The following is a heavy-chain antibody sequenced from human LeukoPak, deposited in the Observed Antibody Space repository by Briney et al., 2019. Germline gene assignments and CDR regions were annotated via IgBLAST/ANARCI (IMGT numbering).Heavy chain of an antibody. CDR1: GYTFTSYG. Sequence: ASVKVSCKASGYTFTSYGISWVRQAPGQGLEWMGWINPNSGGTNYAQKFQGRVTMTRDTSISTAYMELSRLRSDDTAVYYCVLGGARPFLRIDIWGQGTMVTVSS. J-gene: IGHJ3*02. V-gene: IGHV1-2*02. CDR3: VLGGARPFLRIDI. CDR2: INPNSGGT.